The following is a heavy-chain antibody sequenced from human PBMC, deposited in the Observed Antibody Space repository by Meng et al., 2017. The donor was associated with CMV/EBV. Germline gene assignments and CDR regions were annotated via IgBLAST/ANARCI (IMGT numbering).Heavy chain of an antibody. CDR1: GFTFSSYE. D-gene: IGHD3-3*01. J-gene: IGHJ6*02. V-gene: IGHV3-48*03. CDR2: ISSSGSTI. Sequence: GESLKISCAASGFTFSSYEMNWVRQAPGKGLEWVSYISSSGSTIYYADSVKGRFTISRDNAKNSLYLQMNSLRAEDTAVYYCARSPLRTGWSGSYYYYYYGMDVWGQGTTVTVSS. CDR3: ARSPLRTGWSGSYYYYYYGMDV.